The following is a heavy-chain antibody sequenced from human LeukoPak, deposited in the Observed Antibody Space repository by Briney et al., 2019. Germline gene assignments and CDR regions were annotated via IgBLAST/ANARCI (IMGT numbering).Heavy chain of an antibody. CDR3: ARGSSNWSIAFDI. CDR2: IYYSGST. Sequence: SETLSLTCNVSGGSINSAGYYWSWIRQPPGKDLERIGYIYYSGSTYHSPSLKSRLTISLDTSKTQFSLKLSSVTAADTAVYYCARGSSNWSIAFDIWGQGTMVIVSS. D-gene: IGHD6-13*01. CDR1: GGSINSAGYY. J-gene: IGHJ3*02. V-gene: IGHV4-30-4*01.